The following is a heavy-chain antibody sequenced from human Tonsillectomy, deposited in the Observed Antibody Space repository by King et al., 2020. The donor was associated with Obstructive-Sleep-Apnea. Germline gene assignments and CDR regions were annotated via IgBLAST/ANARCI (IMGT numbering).Heavy chain of an antibody. CDR3: ARLGVAAAGGGSFDY. CDR1: GSSISSYY. Sequence: QLQESGPGLVKPSETLSLTCTVSGSSISSYYWSWIRQPPGKGLEWIGYIYYSGNTNYNPSLKSRVTVSVDTSKNQFSLKLSSVTAADTAVYYCARLGVAAAGGGSFDYWGQGTLVTVSS. J-gene: IGHJ4*02. V-gene: IGHV4-59*08. D-gene: IGHD6-13*01. CDR2: IYYSGNT.